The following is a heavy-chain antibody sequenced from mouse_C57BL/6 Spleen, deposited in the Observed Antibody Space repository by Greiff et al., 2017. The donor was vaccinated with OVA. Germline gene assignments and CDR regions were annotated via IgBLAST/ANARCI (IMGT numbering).Heavy chain of an antibody. CDR1: GFTFSDYG. Sequence: EVKLVESGGGLVKPGGSLKLSCAASGFTFSDYGMHWVRQAPEKGLEWVAYISSGSSTIYYADTVKGRFTISRVNAKNTLFLQMTSLRSEDTAMYYCARDYYGSSDYFDYWGQGTTLTVSS. V-gene: IGHV5-17*01. CDR2: ISSGSSTI. J-gene: IGHJ2*01. D-gene: IGHD1-1*01. CDR3: ARDYYGSSDYFDY.